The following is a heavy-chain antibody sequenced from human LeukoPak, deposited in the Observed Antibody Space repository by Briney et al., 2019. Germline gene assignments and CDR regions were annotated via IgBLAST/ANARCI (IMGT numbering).Heavy chain of an antibody. Sequence: PSETLSLTCAVSGYSISSGYYWGWVRQPPGKGLEWIGSIYHSGSTYYNPSLKSRVTISVGTSKNQFSLKLSSVTAADTAVYYCARGALGYCSSTSCYRAFPFDYWGQGTLVTVSS. D-gene: IGHD2-2*02. V-gene: IGHV4-38-2*01. CDR3: ARGALGYCSSTSCYRAFPFDY. CDR1: GYSISSGYY. CDR2: IYHSGST. J-gene: IGHJ4*02.